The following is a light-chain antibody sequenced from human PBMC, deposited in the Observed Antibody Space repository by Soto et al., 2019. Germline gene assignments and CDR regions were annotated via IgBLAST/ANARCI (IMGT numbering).Light chain of an antibody. J-gene: IGLJ1*01. Sequence: QSVLTQPASVSGSPGQSITISCTGPSSDVGAYNYVSWYQQYPGNAPKLIIYEVNYRPSEVPHRFSGSKSGNTATLTISGLQAEDEAEYYCSSYTNTYTYVFGPGTKVTVL. CDR3: SSYTNTYTYV. CDR2: EVN. CDR1: SSDVGAYNY. V-gene: IGLV2-14*01.